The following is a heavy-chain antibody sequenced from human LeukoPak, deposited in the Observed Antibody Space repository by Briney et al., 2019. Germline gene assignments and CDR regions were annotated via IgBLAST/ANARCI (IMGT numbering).Heavy chain of an antibody. V-gene: IGHV3-73*01. CDR2: IRSKANSYAT. CDR3: TRQSGDFDWLFFASYGMDV. D-gene: IGHD3-9*01. Sequence: PGGSLKLSCAASGFTFSGSAMHWVRQASGKGLEWVGRIRSKANSYATAYAASVKGRFTISRDDSKNTAYLQMNSLKTEDTAVYYCTRQSGDFDWLFFASYGMDVWGKGTTVTVSS. CDR1: GFTFSGSA. J-gene: IGHJ6*04.